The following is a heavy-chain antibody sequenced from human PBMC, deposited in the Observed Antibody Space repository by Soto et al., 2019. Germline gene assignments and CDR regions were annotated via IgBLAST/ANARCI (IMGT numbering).Heavy chain of an antibody. D-gene: IGHD6-13*01. J-gene: IGHJ4*02. Sequence: ASVKVSCKASCYTFTSYGICCVRQCPGQGLEWMGWISAYNGNTNYAQKLHGRVTMTTDTSTSTAYMELRSLRSHDTAVYYCASLGLIAAAGTGNWGQGPLITISS. V-gene: IGHV1-18*01. CDR3: ASLGLIAAAGTGN. CDR2: ISAYNGNT. CDR1: CYTFTSYG.